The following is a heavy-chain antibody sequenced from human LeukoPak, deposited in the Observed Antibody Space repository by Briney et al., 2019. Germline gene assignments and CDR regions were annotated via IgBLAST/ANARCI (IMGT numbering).Heavy chain of an antibody. D-gene: IGHD5-12*01. Sequence: GGSLRLSCAASGFTFSSYAMHWVRQAPGKGLEWVAVISYDGSNKYYADSVKGRFTISRDNSKNTLYLQMNSLRAEDTAVYYCARDIVATINNDFDYWGQGTLVTVSS. CDR1: GFTFSSYA. CDR2: ISYDGSNK. CDR3: ARDIVATINNDFDY. J-gene: IGHJ4*02. V-gene: IGHV3-30-3*01.